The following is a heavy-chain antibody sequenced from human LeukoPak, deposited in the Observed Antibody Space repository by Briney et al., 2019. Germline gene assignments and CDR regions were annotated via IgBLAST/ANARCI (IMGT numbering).Heavy chain of an antibody. V-gene: IGHV3-48*04. CDR2: IGSIGSPI. CDR3: ARLFGPTSDYYYMDV. Sequence: GGSLRLSCAASGFTLSNYNMDWVRQAPGKGLEWLSYIGSIGSPIYYADSVKGRFTISRDNAKNSLYLQKNSLRAEDTAVYYCARLFGPTSDYYYMDVWGKGTTVTVSS. J-gene: IGHJ6*03. CDR1: GFTLSNYN. D-gene: IGHD3-10*01.